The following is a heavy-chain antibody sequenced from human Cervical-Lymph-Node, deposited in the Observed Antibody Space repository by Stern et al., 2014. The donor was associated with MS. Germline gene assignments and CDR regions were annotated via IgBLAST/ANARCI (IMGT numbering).Heavy chain of an antibody. V-gene: IGHV3-30*01. Sequence: QVQLVQSGGGVVQPGRSLRLSCAAAGFTFSYHAMHWVRQAPGQGLEWVAVIANDESDKNDADAVKGRFTISRENSRNTLYLQMNSLRVDDTAVYYWARGGAVATSDYYFDYWGQGILVTVSS. J-gene: IGHJ4*02. CDR3: ARGGAVATSDYYFDY. D-gene: IGHD5-12*01. CDR2: IANDESDK. CDR1: GFTFSYHA.